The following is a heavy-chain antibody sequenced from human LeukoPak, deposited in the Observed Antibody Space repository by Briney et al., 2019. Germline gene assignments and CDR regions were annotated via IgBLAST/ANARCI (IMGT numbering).Heavy chain of an antibody. V-gene: IGHV4-39*07. CDR3: ASGEPRYSSRIVVGDN. CDR2: IYNSEST. Sequence: SETLSLTCTVSGGSISSRSYYWGWIRQPPGKGLEWIGSIYNSESTYYNPSLKSRVTISVDTSKNQLSLKVSSVTAADTAVYYCASGEPRYSSRIVVGDNWGQGTLVTVSS. CDR1: GGSISSRSYY. J-gene: IGHJ4*02. D-gene: IGHD3-22*01.